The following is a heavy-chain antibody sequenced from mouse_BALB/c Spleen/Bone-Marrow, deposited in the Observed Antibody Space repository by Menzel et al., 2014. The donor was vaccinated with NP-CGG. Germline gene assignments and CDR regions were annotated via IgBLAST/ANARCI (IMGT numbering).Heavy chain of an antibody. CDR3: ARGARSAMDY. V-gene: IGHV1-80*01. Sequence: VQLQQSGAELVRPESSVKISCKASGYAFSTYWMIWVKQRPGQGLEWIGQIYPGDGDTSYNGKFKGKATLTADKSSSTAYMQLSSLTSEDSAVYFCARGARSAMDYWGQGTSVTVSS. J-gene: IGHJ4*01. CDR2: IYPGDGDT. CDR1: GYAFSTYW.